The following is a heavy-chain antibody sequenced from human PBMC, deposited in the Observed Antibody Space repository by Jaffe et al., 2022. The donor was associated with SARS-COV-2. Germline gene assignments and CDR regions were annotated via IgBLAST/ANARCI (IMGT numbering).Heavy chain of an antibody. V-gene: IGHV7-4-1*02. Sequence: QVQLVQSGSELKKPGASVKVSCKASGYTFTTYTLNWVRQAPGRGLEWMGWINTNTGNPTYAQGFTGRFVFSLDTSVSTAYLQISSLKAEDTAIYYCARGGYCSGGSCLNDFWGQGTLVTVSS. CDR2: INTNTGNP. CDR1: GYTFTTYT. J-gene: IGHJ4*02. CDR3: ARGGYCSGGSCLNDF. D-gene: IGHD2-15*01.